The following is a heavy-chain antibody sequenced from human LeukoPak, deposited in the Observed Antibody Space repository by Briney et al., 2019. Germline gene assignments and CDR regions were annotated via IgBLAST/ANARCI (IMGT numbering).Heavy chain of an antibody. J-gene: IGHJ6*02. CDR3: ARLRYYGMDV. V-gene: IGHV3-48*04. CDR1: GFNFNTFW. CDR2: TSSSSSTI. Sequence: SGGSLRLSCAASGFNFNTFWMTWVRQAPGKGLEWVSYTSSSSSTIYYADSVKSRFTISRDNAKNSLYLQMNSLRAEDTAVYYCARLRYYGMDVWGQGTTVTVSS.